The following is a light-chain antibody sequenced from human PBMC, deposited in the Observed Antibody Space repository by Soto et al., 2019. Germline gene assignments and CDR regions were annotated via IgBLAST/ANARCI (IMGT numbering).Light chain of an antibody. CDR2: GAS. Sequence: EIVMTQSPATLSVSPGERATLSCRASQSVSSNLAWYQQKPGQAPRLLIYGASTRATGIPARFSGSGSGTEFTLTISSLQSEDFAVYYCQQFYSDPLYTFGQGTKLEIK. V-gene: IGKV3-15*01. CDR1: QSVSSN. J-gene: IGKJ2*01. CDR3: QQFYSDPLYT.